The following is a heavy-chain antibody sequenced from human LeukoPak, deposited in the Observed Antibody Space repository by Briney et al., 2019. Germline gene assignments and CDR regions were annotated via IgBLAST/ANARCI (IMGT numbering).Heavy chain of an antibody. J-gene: IGHJ4*02. D-gene: IGHD5-18*01. CDR2: IYTSGST. Sequence: PSQTLSLTCTVSGGSISSGSYYWSWIRQPAGKGLEWIGRIYTSGSTNYNPSLKGRVTISVDTSKNQFSLKLSSVTAADTAVYYCARGRKAMDFDYWGQGTLVTVSS. CDR3: ARGRKAMDFDY. V-gene: IGHV4-61*02. CDR1: GGSISSGSYY.